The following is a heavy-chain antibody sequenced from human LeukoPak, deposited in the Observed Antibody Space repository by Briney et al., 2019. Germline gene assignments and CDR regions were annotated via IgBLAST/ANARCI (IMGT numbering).Heavy chain of an antibody. D-gene: IGHD2-2*01. CDR2: ITGSGGTT. CDR1: GFTFSNYV. V-gene: IGHV3-23*01. Sequence: GGSLRLSCAASGFTFSNYVLIWVRQAPGRGLEWVSAITGSGGTTSYADSVKGRFTISRDNSRNTPYLQMNSLRAEDAAVYYCAKDREVSAARVYDYWGQGTLVTVS. J-gene: IGHJ4*02. CDR3: AKDREVSAARVYDY.